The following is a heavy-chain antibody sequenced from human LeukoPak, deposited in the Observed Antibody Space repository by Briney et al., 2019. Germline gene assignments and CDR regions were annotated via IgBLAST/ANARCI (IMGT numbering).Heavy chain of an antibody. V-gene: IGHV3-23*01. CDR1: GFTLSSYA. CDR3: AKVSSGWSLDY. Sequence: GGSLRLSCATSGFTLSSYAMSWLRQGPGKGLEWVSSLSGSDRTTYYAASVKGRFAISRDNSKNTLYLQMSSLRGEDTAVYYCAKVSSGWSLDYWGQGTLVTVSS. J-gene: IGHJ4*02. D-gene: IGHD6-19*01. CDR2: LSGSDRTT.